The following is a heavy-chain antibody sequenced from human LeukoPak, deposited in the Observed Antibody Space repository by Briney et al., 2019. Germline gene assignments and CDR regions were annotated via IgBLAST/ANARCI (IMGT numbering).Heavy chain of an antibody. D-gene: IGHD3-10*01. Sequence: GGSLRLSCAASGFTFSSYAMHWVRQAPGKGLEWVAVISYDGSNKYYADSVKGRFTISRDNSKNTLYLQMNSLRAEDTAVYYCARADRGFDPWGQGTLVTVSS. J-gene: IGHJ5*02. CDR1: GFTFSSYA. CDR3: ARADRGFDP. V-gene: IGHV3-30*04. CDR2: ISYDGSNK.